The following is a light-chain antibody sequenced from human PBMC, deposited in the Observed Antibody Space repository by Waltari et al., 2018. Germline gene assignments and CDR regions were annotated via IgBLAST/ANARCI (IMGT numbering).Light chain of an antibody. Sequence: EIALTQSPATLSLSPGERATLSCRANQSVYIYLAWYQHKPGQAPRLLIYDASDRATGIPARFSGSGSGTDFSLTISSLEPEDFAVYDCKQRSNWPPSFGGGTKVEIK. CDR1: QSVYIY. V-gene: IGKV3-11*01. J-gene: IGKJ4*01. CDR3: KQRSNWPPS. CDR2: DAS.